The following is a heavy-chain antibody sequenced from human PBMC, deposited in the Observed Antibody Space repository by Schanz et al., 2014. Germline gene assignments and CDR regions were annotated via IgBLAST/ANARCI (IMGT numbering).Heavy chain of an antibody. CDR1: GFTFSIYA. V-gene: IGHV3-64*04. CDR3: ARTAMWFGDNCFDP. Sequence: VQLVESGGGLVQPGGSLRLSCSASGFTFSIYAMHWVRQAPGKGLEYVSAISHDGYSTYYADSVKGRFTISRDNAKNTLYLQMNSLRAEDTAVYYCARTAMWFGDNCFDPWGQGTLVTVSS. J-gene: IGHJ5*02. CDR2: ISHDGYST. D-gene: IGHD3-10*01.